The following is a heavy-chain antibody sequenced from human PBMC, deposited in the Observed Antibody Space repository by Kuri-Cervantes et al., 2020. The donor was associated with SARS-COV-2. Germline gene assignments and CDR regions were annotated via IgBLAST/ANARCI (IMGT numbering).Heavy chain of an antibody. CDR2: IYHSGST. D-gene: IGHD2-2*02. CDR3: ARVWPYCNSTSCYTPGAFDI. J-gene: IGHJ3*02. Sequence: SETLSLTCTVSGYSISSGYYWGWIRQPPGKGLEWIGSIYHSGSTYYNPSLKSRVTISVDTSKNQFSLKLSSVTAADTAVYYCARVWPYCNSTSCYTPGAFDIWGQGTMVTVSS. V-gene: IGHV4-38-2*02. CDR1: GYSISSGYY.